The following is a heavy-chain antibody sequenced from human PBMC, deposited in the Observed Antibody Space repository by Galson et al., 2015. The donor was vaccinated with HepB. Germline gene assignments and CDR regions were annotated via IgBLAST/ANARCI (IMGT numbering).Heavy chain of an antibody. CDR1: GGSFSGYY. D-gene: IGHD2-21*02. Sequence: SETLCLTCAVYGGSFSGYYWSWIRQPPGKGLEWIGEINHSGSTNYNPSLKSRVTISVDTSKNQFSLKLSSVTAADTAVYYCARNRAYCGGDCYSYYYYYGMDVWGQGTTVTVSS. CDR2: INHSGST. V-gene: IGHV4-34*01. CDR3: ARNRAYCGGDCYSYYYYYGMDV. J-gene: IGHJ6*02.